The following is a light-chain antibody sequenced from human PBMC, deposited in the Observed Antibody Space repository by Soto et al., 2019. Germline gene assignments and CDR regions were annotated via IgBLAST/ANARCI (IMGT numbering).Light chain of an antibody. V-gene: IGKV1-5*01. J-gene: IGKJ1*01. CDR3: QHYNSYSEA. CDR1: QSISTW. CDR2: GAS. Sequence: DIQMTQSPSTLSASAGDRFTITCRASQSISTWLAWYQQKPGKAPKLLIYGASSLASGVPSRFSGSGSGTEFTLTISSLQPDDFATYYCQHYNSYSEAFGQGTKVDI.